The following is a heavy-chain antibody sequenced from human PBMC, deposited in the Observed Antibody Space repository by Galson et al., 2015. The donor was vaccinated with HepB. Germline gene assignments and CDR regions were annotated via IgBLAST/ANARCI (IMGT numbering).Heavy chain of an antibody. CDR1: GYTFTSYY. D-gene: IGHD4-17*01. J-gene: IGHJ4*02. CDR2: INPNSGGT. Sequence: SVKVSCKASGYTFTSYYIHWVRQAPGQGLEWMGKINPNSGGTSYAQKFQGRVTMTRDTSTSTVYMELSSLRSEDTAVYHCARVAHNYGDYPDYWGQGTLVTVSS. V-gene: IGHV1-46*01. CDR3: ARVAHNYGDYPDY.